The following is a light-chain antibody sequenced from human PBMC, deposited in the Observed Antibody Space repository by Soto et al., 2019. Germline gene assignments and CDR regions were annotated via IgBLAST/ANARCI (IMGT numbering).Light chain of an antibody. CDR3: QQYKNWPPLT. CDR1: QSVCGA. J-gene: IGKJ4*01. CDR2: GAS. Sequence: EIVMTQSPATLSVTPGEAVTLTCRASQSVCGAVAWYQHKPGQAPRLLIVGASMRATGVPGRFSGGGSGTEFTLTISSLQSEDFAVYCCQQYKNWPPLTFGGGTTAEIK. V-gene: IGKV3-15*01.